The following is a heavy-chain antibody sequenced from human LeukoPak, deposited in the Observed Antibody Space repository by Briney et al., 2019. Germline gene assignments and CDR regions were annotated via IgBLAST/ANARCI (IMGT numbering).Heavy chain of an antibody. CDR1: GGSISSGGYY. J-gene: IGHJ5*02. D-gene: IGHD3-10*01. V-gene: IGHV4-31*03. CDR3: ARDQGRMSNWFDP. CDR2: IYYSGST. Sequence: SQTLSLTCTVSGGSISSGGYYWSWIRQHPGKGLEWMGYIYYSGSTYYNPSLKSRVTISVDTSKNQFSLKLSSVTAADTAVYYCARDQGRMSNWFDPWGQGTLVTASS.